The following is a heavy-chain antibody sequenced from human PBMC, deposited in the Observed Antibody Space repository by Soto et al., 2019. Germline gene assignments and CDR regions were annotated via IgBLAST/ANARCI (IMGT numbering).Heavy chain of an antibody. Sequence: QVHLVQSGAEVKKPGASVKVSCKGSGYAFTTYGSTWVRQPPGQGLEWMGWISAHNGNTNYAQKLQGRVTVTRDTSTSTAYMELRSLRSNDTAVYYCARGRYGDYWGQGAMVTVSS. CDR3: ARGRYGDY. V-gene: IGHV1-18*01. J-gene: IGHJ4*02. CDR1: GYAFTTYG. D-gene: IGHD1-1*01. CDR2: ISAHNGNT.